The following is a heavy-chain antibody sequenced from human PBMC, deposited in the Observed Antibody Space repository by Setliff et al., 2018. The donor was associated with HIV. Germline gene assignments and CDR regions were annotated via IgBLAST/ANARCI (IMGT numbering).Heavy chain of an antibody. J-gene: IGHJ2*01. CDR2: ISYDGRNK. Sequence: GGSLRLSCAASEFPFSSHTMHWVRQAPGKGLEWVGVISYDGRNKYYADSVRGRFTISRDNSKNTLYLQMNSLRTEDTAVYYCAREMPMIYWYFDLWGRRTLVTVSS. V-gene: IGHV3-30*04. D-gene: IGHD3-22*01. CDR1: EFPFSSHT. CDR3: AREMPMIYWYFDL.